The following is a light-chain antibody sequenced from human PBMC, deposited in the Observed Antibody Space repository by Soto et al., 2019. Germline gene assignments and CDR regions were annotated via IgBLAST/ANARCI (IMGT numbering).Light chain of an antibody. CDR3: QQYGSSLVT. J-gene: IGKJ2*01. V-gene: IGKV3-20*01. CDR1: QSVSSSY. Sequence: EIVLTQSPGTLSLSPGERATLSCRASQSVSSSYLAWYQQKPGQAPRLLIYGASSRDTGIPDRFSGSGSGTDFNITISRLETEDFAVYYCQQYGSSLVTFGQGTKLEIK. CDR2: GAS.